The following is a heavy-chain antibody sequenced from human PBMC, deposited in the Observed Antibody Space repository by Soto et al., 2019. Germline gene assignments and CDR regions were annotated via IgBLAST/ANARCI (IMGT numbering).Heavy chain of an antibody. CDR2: INHSGST. D-gene: IGHD3-16*02. J-gene: IGHJ4*02. Sequence: QVQLQQWGAGLLKPSETLSLTCAVYGGSFSGYYWSWIRQPPGKGLEWIGEINHSGSTNYNPSLKSRVTISVDTSKNQFSLKLSSVTAADTAVYYCARVSDYIWGSYRYEDYWSQGTLVTVSS. V-gene: IGHV4-34*01. CDR1: GGSFSGYY. CDR3: ARVSDYIWGSYRYEDY.